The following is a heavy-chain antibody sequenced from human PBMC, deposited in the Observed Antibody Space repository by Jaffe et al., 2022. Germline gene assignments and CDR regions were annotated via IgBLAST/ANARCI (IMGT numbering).Heavy chain of an antibody. D-gene: IGHD3-22*01. J-gene: IGHJ6*03. Sequence: QVQLQESGPGLVKPSQTLSLTCTVSGGSISSGSYYWSWIRQPAGKGLEWIGRIYTSGSTNYNPSLKSRVTISVDTSKNQFSLKLSSVTAADTAVYYCARETYYYDSSGYYYYYYYMDVWGKGTTVTVSS. CDR3: ARETYYYDSSGYYYYYYYMDV. V-gene: IGHV4-61*02. CDR1: GGSISSGSYY. CDR2: IYTSGST.